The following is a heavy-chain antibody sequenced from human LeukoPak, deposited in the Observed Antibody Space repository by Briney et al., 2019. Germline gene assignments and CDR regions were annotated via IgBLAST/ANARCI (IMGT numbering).Heavy chain of an antibody. CDR3: ARHFSDFWSGHPSNWFDP. CDR2: IYTSGST. V-gene: IGHV4-4*09. J-gene: IGHJ5*02. Sequence: SETLSLTCTVSGGSISSYYWSWIRQPPGKGLEWIGYIYTSGSTNYNPSLKSRITISVDTSKNQFSLKLSSVTAADTAVYYCARHFSDFWSGHPSNWFDPWGQGTLVTVSS. D-gene: IGHD3-3*01. CDR1: GGSISSYY.